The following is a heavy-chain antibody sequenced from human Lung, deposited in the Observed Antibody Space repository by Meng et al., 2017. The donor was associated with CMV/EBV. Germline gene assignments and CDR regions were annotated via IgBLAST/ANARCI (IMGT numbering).Heavy chain of an antibody. Sequence: SGXXLVKPTQTLTLTCTFSGFSLSTSRMRVSWIRQPPGKALEWLARIDWDDDKFYSTSLKTRLTISKDTSKNQVVLTMTNMDPVDTATYYCARMGYGYNYFAYWGQGTXVTVSS. J-gene: IGHJ4*02. CDR3: ARMGYGYNYFAY. CDR1: GFSLSTSRMR. CDR2: IDWDDDK. D-gene: IGHD5-24*01. V-gene: IGHV2-70D*14.